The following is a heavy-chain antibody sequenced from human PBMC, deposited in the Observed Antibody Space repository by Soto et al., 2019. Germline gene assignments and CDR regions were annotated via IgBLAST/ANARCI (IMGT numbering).Heavy chain of an antibody. D-gene: IGHD3-10*01. CDR2: IYNSGST. V-gene: IGHV4-31*03. CDR3: TRHSGSASYPLDY. CDR1: GGSINSGGYY. Sequence: TLSLTCTVSGGSINSGGYYWSWIRQHPGKGLEWIGYIYNSGSTYYNPSLKSRVTISVDTSKNQFSLKLSSVTAADTAVYYCTRHSGSASYPLDYWGQGALVTVSS. J-gene: IGHJ4*01.